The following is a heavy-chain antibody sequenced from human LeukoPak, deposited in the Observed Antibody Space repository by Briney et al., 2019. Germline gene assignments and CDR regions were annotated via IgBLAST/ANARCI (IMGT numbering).Heavy chain of an antibody. CDR1: GFTFVTYA. J-gene: IGHJ5*02. V-gene: IGHV3-23*01. CDR3: AKDRELLFAHCWFDL. D-gene: IGHD3-10*01. CDR2: ISISSVDS. Sequence: PGGSLRLSCAASGFTFVTYAMSWVRQAPGKGLEWVGGISISSVDSYYADSVKGRFSISRDDSKNTPYLQMDRLTDEDTAVYYCAKDRELLFAHCWFDLWGQGTLVTVSS.